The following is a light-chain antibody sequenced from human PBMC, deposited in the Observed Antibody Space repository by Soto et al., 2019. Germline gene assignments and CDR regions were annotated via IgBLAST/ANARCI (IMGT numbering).Light chain of an antibody. CDR1: STDVGGYNA. J-gene: IGLJ1*01. CDR2: EVT. CDR3: NSFRVIHLYV. Sequence: QSVLSQPASVSGSPGQTITISCTGTSTDVGGYNAVSWYQHHPGKAPKLIIYEVTHRPSGVSDRFSASKSGNTASLTISGLQAEDEADYYCNSFRVIHLYVFGTGTKVTVL. V-gene: IGLV2-14*01.